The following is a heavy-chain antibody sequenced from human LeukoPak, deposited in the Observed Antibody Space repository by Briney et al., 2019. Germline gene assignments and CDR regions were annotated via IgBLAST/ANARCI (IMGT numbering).Heavy chain of an antibody. CDR2: VNPNSGDT. D-gene: IGHD6-13*01. V-gene: IGHV1-2*02. CDR1: GYTFTDYY. CDR3: ARESPYRSSWFDS. Sequence: ASVKVSCKSSGYTFTDYYLHWVRQAPGQGLEWMGWVNPNSGDTKYAQKFQGRVTMNRDPSASTVYMGLNSLRSDDTALYYCARESPYRSSWFDSWGQGTLVTVSS. J-gene: IGHJ5*02.